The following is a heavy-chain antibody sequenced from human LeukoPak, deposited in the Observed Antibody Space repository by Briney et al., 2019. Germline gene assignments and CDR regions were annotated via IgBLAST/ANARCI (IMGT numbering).Heavy chain of an antibody. J-gene: IGHJ6*02. CDR3: AKGRVGANGYYYYGMDV. CDR1: GFTFSSFS. CDR2: ISYDGSNK. D-gene: IGHD1-26*01. Sequence: GGSLRLSCAATGFTFSSFSMHWVRQAPGKGLEWVAVISYDGSNKYYADSVKGRFTISRDNSKNMLYLQMNSLRTEGTAVYYCAKGRVGANGYYYYGMDVWGQGTTVTVSS. V-gene: IGHV3-30*18.